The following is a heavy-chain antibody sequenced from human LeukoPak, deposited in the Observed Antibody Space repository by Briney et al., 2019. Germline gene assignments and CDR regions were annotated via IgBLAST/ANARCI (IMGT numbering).Heavy chain of an antibody. CDR2: ISYDGSNK. Sequence: GRSRRLSCAASGFTFSSYAMHWVRQAPGKGLEWVAVISYDGSNKYYADSVKGRFTISRDNSKNTLYLQMNSLRADDTAVYYCARFAAGGSYYYMDVWGKGTTVTVSS. D-gene: IGHD6-25*01. J-gene: IGHJ6*03. CDR1: GFTFSSYA. CDR3: ARFAAGGSYYYMDV. V-gene: IGHV3-30-3*01.